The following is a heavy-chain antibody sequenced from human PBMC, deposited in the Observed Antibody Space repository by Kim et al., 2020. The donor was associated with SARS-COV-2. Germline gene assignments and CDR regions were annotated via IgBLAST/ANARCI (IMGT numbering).Heavy chain of an antibody. V-gene: IGHV1-69*13. CDR2: IIPIFGTA. D-gene: IGHD2-15*01. CDR1: GGTFSSYA. J-gene: IGHJ5*02. CDR3: AAHCSGGSCYSYNWFDP. Sequence: SVKVSCKASGGTFSSYAISWVRQAPGQGLEWMGGIIPIFGTANYAQKFQGRVTITADESTSTAYMELSSLRSEDTAVYYCAAHCSGGSCYSYNWFDPWGQGTLVTVSS.